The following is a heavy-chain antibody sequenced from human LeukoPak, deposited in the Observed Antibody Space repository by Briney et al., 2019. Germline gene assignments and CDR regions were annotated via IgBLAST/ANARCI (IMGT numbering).Heavy chain of an antibody. J-gene: IGHJ4*02. CDR2: IYYSGST. V-gene: IGHV4-39*07. Sequence: PSETLSLTCNVSGAAISRGGYYWGWIRQPPGKGLEWIGSIYYSGSTYYNPSLKSRITISVDTSKNQFSLKLSSVTAADTAVYYCARIPPYKATTGLFDYWGQGTLVTVSS. CDR3: ARIPPYKATTGLFDY. D-gene: IGHD1-1*01. CDR1: GAAISRGGYY.